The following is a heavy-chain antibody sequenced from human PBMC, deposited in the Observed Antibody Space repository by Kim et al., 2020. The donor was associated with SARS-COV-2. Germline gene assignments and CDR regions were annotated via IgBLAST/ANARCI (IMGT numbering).Heavy chain of an antibody. D-gene: IGHD3-10*01. CDR3: ARGVAGFGDPDAFDI. CDR2: MYYTGST. CDR1: GGAISSYY. J-gene: IGHJ3*02. Sequence: SETLSLTCTVSGGAISSYYLNWIRQPPGKGLEWVGYMYYTGSTNYNPSLESRVIMSIDTSMNQFSLNLNFVTAADTAVYYCARGVAGFGDPDAFDIWGQGTMVTVSS. V-gene: IGHV4-59*01.